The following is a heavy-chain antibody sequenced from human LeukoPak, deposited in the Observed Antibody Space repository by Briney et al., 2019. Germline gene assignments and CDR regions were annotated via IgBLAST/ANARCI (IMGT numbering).Heavy chain of an antibody. CDR3: ARDSGTTGEVKFDP. V-gene: IGHV4-4*07. CDR2: IYGSGTI. D-gene: IGHD3-10*01. J-gene: IGHJ5*02. CDR1: GGSIRSYY. Sequence: SETLSLTCTVSGGSIRSYYWSWIRQPAGKGLEWIGRIYGSGTITYNPTLKSRVSMSVDTSRNQFSLNLRYVTAADTAVYYCARDSGTTGEVKFDPWGQGALVTVSS.